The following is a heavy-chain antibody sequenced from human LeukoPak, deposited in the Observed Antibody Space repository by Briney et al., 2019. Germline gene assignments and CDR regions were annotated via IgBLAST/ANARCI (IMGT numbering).Heavy chain of an antibody. CDR2: IRYDGSNK. Sequence: GGSLRLSCAASGFTFSSYGMHWVRQAPGKGLEWVAFIRYDGSNKYYADSVKGRFTISRDNSKNTLYLQMNSLRAEDTAVYYCARDDYGDYVGRYWGQGTLVTVSS. D-gene: IGHD4-17*01. V-gene: IGHV3-30*02. J-gene: IGHJ4*02. CDR3: ARDDYGDYVGRY. CDR1: GFTFSSYG.